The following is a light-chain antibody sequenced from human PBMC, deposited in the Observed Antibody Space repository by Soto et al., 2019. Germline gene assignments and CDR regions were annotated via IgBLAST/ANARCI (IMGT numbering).Light chain of an antibody. CDR1: QSISSW. J-gene: IGKJ5*01. Sequence: DIQMTQSPSTLSASVGDRVTITCRASQSISSWLAWYQQKPGKAPKLLIYKASSLESGVPSRFSGSGPGTEFTLTISSLQPDDFATYYCQQYNSYSITFGQGTRLEIK. CDR2: KAS. V-gene: IGKV1-5*03. CDR3: QQYNSYSIT.